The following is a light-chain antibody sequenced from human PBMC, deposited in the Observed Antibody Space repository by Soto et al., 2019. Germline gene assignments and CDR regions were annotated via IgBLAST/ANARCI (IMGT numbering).Light chain of an antibody. CDR3: QQYGAPPTT. V-gene: IGKV3-20*01. Sequence: EIVLTQSPGTLSLSPGERATLSCRASQSVWSNFFAWYQQKPGQAPRLLIYGVYSRATDIPDRFSGGGSGTDFTLTISRLEPEELAVYFCQQYGAPPTTFGGGTKVEIK. CDR1: QSVWSNF. CDR2: GVY. J-gene: IGKJ4*01.